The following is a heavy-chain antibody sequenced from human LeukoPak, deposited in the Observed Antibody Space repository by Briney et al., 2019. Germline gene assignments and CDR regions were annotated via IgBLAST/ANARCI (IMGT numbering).Heavy chain of an antibody. Sequence: GASLKISCKGSGYSFTTYWIGWVRQMPGKGLEWMGIIYPGDSDTRYSPSFQGQVTISADKSISTAYLQWSSLKASDTAMYYCARGSRYCSGGSCYSDYWGQGTLVTVSS. CDR3: ARGSRYCSGGSCYSDY. CDR1: GYSFTTYW. V-gene: IGHV5-51*01. D-gene: IGHD2-15*01. CDR2: IYPGDSDT. J-gene: IGHJ4*02.